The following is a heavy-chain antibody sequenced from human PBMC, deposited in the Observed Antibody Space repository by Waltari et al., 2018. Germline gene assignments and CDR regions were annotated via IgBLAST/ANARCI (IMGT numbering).Heavy chain of an antibody. D-gene: IGHD7-27*01. J-gene: IGHJ2*01. Sequence: VQLQESGPGLVKPSETLSLTCAVSGYSLSSGYYWGWLRQPPGKGREWIGSIYHSGSTYYNPSLKSRVTISVDTSKNQFSLKLSSVTAADTAVYYCARSPRLGKWYFDLWGRGTLVTVSS. CDR1: GYSLSSGYY. V-gene: IGHV4-38-2*01. CDR2: IYHSGST. CDR3: ARSPRLGKWYFDL.